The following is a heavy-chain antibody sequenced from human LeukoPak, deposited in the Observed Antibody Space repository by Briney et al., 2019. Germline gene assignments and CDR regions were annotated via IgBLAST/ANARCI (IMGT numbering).Heavy chain of an antibody. CDR1: GFTVTSNY. D-gene: IGHD3-10*01. Sequence: GGSLRLSCAASGFTVTSNYMSWVRQTPGQGRLEWVSVIYTDGRTFYTGSETGRFTISRDNSKNTLYPQMNSPRAEDTAVYYCARGQIYGTGSYFFDHWGQGTLVTVSS. J-gene: IGHJ4*02. CDR2: IYTDGRT. V-gene: IGHV3-66*01. CDR3: ARGQIYGTGSYFFDH.